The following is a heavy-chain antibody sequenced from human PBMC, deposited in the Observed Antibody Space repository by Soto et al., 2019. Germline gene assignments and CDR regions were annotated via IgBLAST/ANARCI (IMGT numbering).Heavy chain of an antibody. Sequence: ASVKVSCKASGYTFTGYYMHWVRQAPGQGLEWMGWINPNSGGTNYAQKFQGRVTMTRDTSISTAYMELSRLRSDDTAVYYCAREASDSSGWHLLLDYRGQGTLGTVSS. CDR3: AREASDSSGWHLLLDY. J-gene: IGHJ4*01. V-gene: IGHV1-2*02. D-gene: IGHD6-19*01. CDR2: INPNSGGT. CDR1: GYTFTGYY.